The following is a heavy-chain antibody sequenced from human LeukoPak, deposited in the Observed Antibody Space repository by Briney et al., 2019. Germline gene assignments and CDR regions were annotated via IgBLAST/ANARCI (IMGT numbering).Heavy chain of an antibody. CDR3: ARDKIEGPTKLDY. J-gene: IGHJ4*02. D-gene: IGHD1-1*01. Sequence: GGSLRLSCAASGFTFRSYWMSWVRQAPGKGLEWVANIKQDESEKYYVDSVKGRFTISRDNAKNSLYLQMNSLRAEDTAVYYCARDKIEGPTKLDYWGQGILVTVSS. CDR2: IKQDESEK. V-gene: IGHV3-7*01. CDR1: GFTFRSYW.